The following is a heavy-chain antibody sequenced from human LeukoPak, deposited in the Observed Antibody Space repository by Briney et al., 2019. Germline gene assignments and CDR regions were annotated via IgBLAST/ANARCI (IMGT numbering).Heavy chain of an antibody. D-gene: IGHD3-10*01. J-gene: IGHJ6*02. CDR2: INHSGST. CDR1: GGSFSGYY. V-gene: IGHV4-34*01. Sequence: SETLSLTCAVYGGSFSGYYWSWIRQPPVKGLEWIGEINHSGSTNYNPSLKSRVTISVDTSKNQFSLKLSSVTAADTAVYYCARGRHYYGSGSYYAYYYYYGMDVWGQGTTVTVSS. CDR3: ARGRHYYGSGSYYAYYYYYGMDV.